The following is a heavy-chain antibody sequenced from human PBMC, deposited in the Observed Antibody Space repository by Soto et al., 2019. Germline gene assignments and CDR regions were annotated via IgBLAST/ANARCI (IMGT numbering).Heavy chain of an antibody. CDR1: GFTFSSYW. D-gene: IGHD2-2*01. V-gene: IGHV3-7*01. CDR3: ARVLTVVPAATSSHWYFDL. J-gene: IGHJ2*01. Sequence: GGSLRLSCAASGFTFSSYWMSWVRQAPGKGLEWVANIKQDGSEKYYVDSVKGRFTISRDNAKNSLYLQMNSLRAEDTAVYYCARVLTVVPAATSSHWYFDLWGRGTLVTVSS. CDR2: IKQDGSEK.